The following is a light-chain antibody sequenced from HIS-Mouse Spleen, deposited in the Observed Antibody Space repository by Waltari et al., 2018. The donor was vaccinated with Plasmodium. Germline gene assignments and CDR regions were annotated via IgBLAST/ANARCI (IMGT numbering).Light chain of an antibody. CDR1: SSDVGGYNY. Sequence: QSALTQPRSVSGSPGQSVTISCTGTSSDVGGYNYVSWYQQHPAQAPQLMIYDGSKRPSGFPDRFSGSKSGNTASLTISGLQAEDEADYYCCSYAGSYTFVFGTGTKVTVL. V-gene: IGLV2-11*01. CDR2: DGS. J-gene: IGLJ1*01. CDR3: CSYAGSYTFV.